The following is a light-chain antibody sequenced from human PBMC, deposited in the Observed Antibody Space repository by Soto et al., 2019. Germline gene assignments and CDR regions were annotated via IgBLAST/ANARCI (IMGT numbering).Light chain of an antibody. J-gene: IGLJ2*01. CDR3: NSFSARDIVV. Sequence: QSALTQPPSASGSPGQSVTISCTGNSSDVGTYDYVSWFQHQPGKAPKLIIFEVTKRPSGVPDRFSGSKSGDTASLTVSGLQAEDEADYYCNSFSARDIVVFGGGTKVTVL. V-gene: IGLV2-8*01. CDR2: EVT. CDR1: SSDVGTYDY.